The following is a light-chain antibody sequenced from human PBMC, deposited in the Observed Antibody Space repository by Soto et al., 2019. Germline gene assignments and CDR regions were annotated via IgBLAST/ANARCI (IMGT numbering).Light chain of an antibody. J-gene: IGLJ2*01. V-gene: IGLV1-40*01. CDR2: GNN. CDR1: SSNIGAVYD. CDR3: QSYDSSLSGVV. Sequence: QLVLTQPPSVSGAPGQRVTISCTGSSSNIGAVYDVHWYQQLPGTAPKLLIYGNNNRPSGVPDRFSGSKSGTSASLAITGLQAEDEADYYCQSYDSSLSGVVFGGGTKLTVL.